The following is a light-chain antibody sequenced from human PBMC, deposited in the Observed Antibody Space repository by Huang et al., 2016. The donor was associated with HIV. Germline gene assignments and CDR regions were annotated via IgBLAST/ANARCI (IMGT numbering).Light chain of an antibody. Sequence: DIVMTQSPDSLAVSLGERATINCKSSQSVLYRSNNKNYLAWYQQKPGQPPKLLIYCASTRESGVPDRFTGSGSGTDFRLTISSLQAEDVAVYYCQQYDTSPWTFGQGTKVEIK. CDR1: QSVLYRSNNKNY. V-gene: IGKV4-1*01. J-gene: IGKJ1*01. CDR2: CAS. CDR3: QQYDTSPWT.